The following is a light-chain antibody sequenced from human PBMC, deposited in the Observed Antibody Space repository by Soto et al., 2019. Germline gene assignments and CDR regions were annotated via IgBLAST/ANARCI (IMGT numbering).Light chain of an antibody. V-gene: IGLV1-40*01. Sequence: QSVLTQPPSVSGAPGQRVTISCTGSSSNIGTGDDVPWYQQLPGTAQKLLIYGNINRPSGVPDRFSCSKSGTSASLAITVLQAEDEADYYCQCSASSLSVSHVVFGGGTKVTVL. CDR3: QCSASSLSVSHVV. CDR1: SSNIGTGDD. J-gene: IGLJ2*01. CDR2: GNI.